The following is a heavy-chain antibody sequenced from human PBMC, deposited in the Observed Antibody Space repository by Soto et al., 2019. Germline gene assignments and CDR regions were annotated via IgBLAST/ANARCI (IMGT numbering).Heavy chain of an antibody. CDR3: AAGVVGPCYFDY. CDR2: LYYSGST. J-gene: IGHJ4*02. V-gene: IGHV4-59*03. Sequence: QVQLQESGPGLVKPSETLSLTCTVSGGSISQYYWSWIRQPPGKGLEWIGYLYYSGSTNYNPSLRRRGTILVDTSQNQCSLAVSSVPTADTAVYSWAAGVVGPCYFDYWGQGTLVTVSS. CDR1: GGSISQYY. D-gene: IGHD3-3*01.